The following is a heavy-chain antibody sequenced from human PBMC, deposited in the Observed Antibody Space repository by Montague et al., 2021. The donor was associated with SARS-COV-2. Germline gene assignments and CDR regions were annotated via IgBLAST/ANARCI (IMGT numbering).Heavy chain of an antibody. Sequence: TLSLTCTVSGASISRGYYYWSWIRLPAGKGLEWIGRMYRRGSPNYNPPLESRVVLSVDASRNQFSMKMTSVTAADTAMYYCARGVDTGVVTVTGGFDSWGQGTLVIVSS. D-gene: IGHD5-18*01. J-gene: IGHJ4*02. CDR2: MYRRGSP. CDR3: ARGVDTGVVTVTGGFDS. V-gene: IGHV4-61*02. CDR1: GASISRGYYY.